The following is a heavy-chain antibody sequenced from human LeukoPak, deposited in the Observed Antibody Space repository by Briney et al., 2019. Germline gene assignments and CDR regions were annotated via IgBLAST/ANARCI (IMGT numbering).Heavy chain of an antibody. J-gene: IGHJ3*02. V-gene: IGHV4-59*08. CDR2: IYYNGNT. CDR1: GGSVSSYY. CDR3: ARGVTAIWGGFDI. D-gene: IGHD2-21*02. Sequence: SETLSLTCTVSGGSVSSYYWSWIRQPPGKGLEWIGYIYYNGNTNYNPSLKSRVTISVDTSKNQFSLKLSSVTAADTAVYYCARGVTAIWGGFDIWGQGTMVTVSS.